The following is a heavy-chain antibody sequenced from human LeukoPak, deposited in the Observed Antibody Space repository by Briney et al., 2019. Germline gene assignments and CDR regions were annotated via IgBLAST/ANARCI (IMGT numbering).Heavy chain of an antibody. D-gene: IGHD6-13*01. Sequence: GASVKVSCKVSGYTLTELSMHWVRQAPGKGLEWMGGFDPEDGETIYAQRFQGRVTMTEDTSTDTAYMELSSLRSEDTAVYYCATDLEGYSPPLYYYGMDVRGQGTTVTVSS. J-gene: IGHJ6*02. CDR2: FDPEDGET. CDR3: ATDLEGYSPPLYYYGMDV. V-gene: IGHV1-24*01. CDR1: GYTLTELS.